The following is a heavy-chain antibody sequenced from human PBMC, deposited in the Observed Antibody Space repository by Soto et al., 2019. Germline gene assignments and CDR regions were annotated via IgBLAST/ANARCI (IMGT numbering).Heavy chain of an antibody. V-gene: IGHV3-33*01. D-gene: IGHD1-26*01. Sequence: PGGSLRLSCAASGFTFSSYGMHWVRQAPGKGLEWVAVIWYDGSNKYYADSVKGRFTISRDNSKNTLYLQMNSLRAEDTAVYYCASGSYYVGLDYWGQGTPVTVSS. CDR2: IWYDGSNK. CDR1: GFTFSSYG. CDR3: ASGSYYVGLDY. J-gene: IGHJ4*02.